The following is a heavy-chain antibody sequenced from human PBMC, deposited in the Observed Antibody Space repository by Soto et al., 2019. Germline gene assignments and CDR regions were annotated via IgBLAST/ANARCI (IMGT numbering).Heavy chain of an antibody. J-gene: IGHJ6*02. CDR1: GYSFTSYW. V-gene: IGHV5-51*01. D-gene: IGHD6-6*01. CDR2: IFPGDSDT. CDR3: ARPSYSSSRYYGMDV. Sequence: HGESLKISCKGSGYSFTSYWIGWVRQMPGKGLEWMGIIFPGDSDTRYSPSFQGQVTISADKSISTAYLQWNSLKASDTAMYYCARPSYSSSRYYGMDVWGQGTTVTVSS.